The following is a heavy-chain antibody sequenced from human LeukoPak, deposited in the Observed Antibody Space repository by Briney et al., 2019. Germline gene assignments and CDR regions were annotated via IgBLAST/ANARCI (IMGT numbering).Heavy chain of an antibody. V-gene: IGHV3-7*05. Sequence: PGGSLRLSCAASGFTFSGYWMSWVRQAPGKGLEWVANIKQDGSEKYYVDSVKGRFTISRDNAKNSLYLQMNSLRAEDTAVYYCARERRITIFGVVREGSYFDYWGQGTLVTVSS. CDR3: ARERRITIFGVVREGSYFDY. CDR1: GFTFSGYW. J-gene: IGHJ4*02. D-gene: IGHD3-3*01. CDR2: IKQDGSEK.